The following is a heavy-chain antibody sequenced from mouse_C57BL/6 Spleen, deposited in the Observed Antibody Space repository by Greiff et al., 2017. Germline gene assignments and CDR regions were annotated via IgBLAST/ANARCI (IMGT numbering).Heavy chain of an antibody. CDR2: INPNNGGT. D-gene: IGHD2-3*01. J-gene: IGHJ1*03. CDR1: GYTFTDYY. CDR3: ARSCLYDGYPLDV. Sequence: EVQLQQSGPELVKPGASVKISCKASGYTFTDYYMNWVKQSHGKSLEWIGDINPNNGGTSYNQKFKGKATLTVDKSSSTAYMELLSLTSEDSAVYYCARSCLYDGYPLDVWGTGTTVTVSA. V-gene: IGHV1-26*01.